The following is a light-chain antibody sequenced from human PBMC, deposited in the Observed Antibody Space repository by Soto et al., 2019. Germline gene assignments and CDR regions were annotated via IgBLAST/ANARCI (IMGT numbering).Light chain of an antibody. V-gene: IGKV1-5*01. CDR2: DAS. CDR3: QQYNSYSLWT. CDR1: QSISTL. Sequence: IQMTQSPSTLSASVGDRVTITCRASQSISTLLAWYQKKPGKAPELLISDASSLESGVPSRFSGSGSGAELALTISSLQTDDFATYYCQQYNSYSLWTFGQGTKVDI. J-gene: IGKJ1*01.